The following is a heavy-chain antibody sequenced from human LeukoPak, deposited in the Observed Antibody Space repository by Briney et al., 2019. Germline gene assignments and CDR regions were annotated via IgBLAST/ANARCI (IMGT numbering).Heavy chain of an antibody. CDR2: IYYSGST. D-gene: IGHD1-26*01. Sequence: SETLSLTCTVSGGSISSSGYYWGWIRQPPGMGLECIASIYYSGSTYYNPSLKSRVTISVDTSKNQLSLKLSSLTAADTAVYYCARHEYSGSYYGLSWFDPWGQGTLVTVSS. V-gene: IGHV4-39*01. CDR1: GGSISSSGYY. CDR3: ARHEYSGSYYGLSWFDP. J-gene: IGHJ5*02.